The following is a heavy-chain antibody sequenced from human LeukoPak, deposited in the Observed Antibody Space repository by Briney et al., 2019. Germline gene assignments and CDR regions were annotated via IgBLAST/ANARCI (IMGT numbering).Heavy chain of an antibody. CDR3: ATAAGADFFDH. D-gene: IGHD3-3*01. V-gene: IGHV3-23*01. J-gene: IGHJ4*02. CDR2: ISGSGGTT. Sequence: QPGGSLRLSCAASGFSFRSYAMSWVRQAPGMGLEWVSAISGSGGTTDYADSVKGRFTISRDNSKNTLYLQMNSLRAEDTAVYYCATAAGADFFDHWGQGTLVTVSS. CDR1: GFSFRSYA.